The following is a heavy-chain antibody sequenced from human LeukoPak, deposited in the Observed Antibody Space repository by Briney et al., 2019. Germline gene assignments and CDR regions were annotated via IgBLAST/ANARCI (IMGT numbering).Heavy chain of an antibody. D-gene: IGHD6-19*01. CDR1: GFTFSSYA. V-gene: IGHV3-23*01. CDR2: LSTSGGNT. Sequence: GGSLRLSCAASGFTFSSYAMSWVRLTPGKGLQWVSSLSTSGGNTYYADSVRGRFTISRDNSQNTLYLQMDSLRAEDTAVYYCAKRSGASTYYFDYWGQGALLTVSS. CDR3: AKRSGASTYYFDY. J-gene: IGHJ4*02.